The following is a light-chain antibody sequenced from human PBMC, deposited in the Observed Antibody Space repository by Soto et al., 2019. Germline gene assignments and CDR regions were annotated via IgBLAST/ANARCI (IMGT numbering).Light chain of an antibody. CDR3: QQRSNWPFT. V-gene: IGKV3D-20*02. CDR2: SSS. J-gene: IGKJ3*01. Sequence: EIALTQPPGTLSASPGERATLSCSSSQSVSSNYLAWYQQKPGQAPRLLIYSSSSRATGIPDRFSGSGSGTDFTLIISRLEPEDFAVYYCQQRSNWPFTFGPGTKVDI. CDR1: QSVSSNY.